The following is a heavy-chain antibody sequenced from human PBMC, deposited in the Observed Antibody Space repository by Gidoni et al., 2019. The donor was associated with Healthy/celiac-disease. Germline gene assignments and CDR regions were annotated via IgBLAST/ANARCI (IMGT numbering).Heavy chain of an antibody. D-gene: IGHD6-13*01. CDR2: ISYDGSNK. Sequence: QVQLVESGGGVVQPGRSLRLSCAAYGFTFSSYAMHGVRQAPGKGLEWVAVISYDGSNKYYADSVKGRFTISRDNSKNTLYLQMNSLRAEDTAVYYCARDERGGSSSWDIGWFDPWGQGTLVTVSS. V-gene: IGHV3-30*16. CDR1: GFTFSSYA. CDR3: ARDERGGSSSWDIGWFDP. J-gene: IGHJ5*02.